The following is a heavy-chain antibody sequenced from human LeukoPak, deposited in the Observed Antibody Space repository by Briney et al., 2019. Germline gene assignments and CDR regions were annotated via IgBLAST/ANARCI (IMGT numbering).Heavy chain of an antibody. CDR1: GFTFSSYG. J-gene: IGHJ4*02. V-gene: IGHV3-30*02. CDR3: AQEQDSIAVAGTALSDY. Sequence: GGSLRLSCAASGFTFSSYGMRWVRQAPGKGLEWVAFIRYDGSNKYYADSVKGRFTISRDNSKNTLYLQMNSLRAEDTAVYYCAQEQDSIAVAGTALSDYWGQGTLVTVSS. CDR2: IRYDGSNK. D-gene: IGHD6-19*01.